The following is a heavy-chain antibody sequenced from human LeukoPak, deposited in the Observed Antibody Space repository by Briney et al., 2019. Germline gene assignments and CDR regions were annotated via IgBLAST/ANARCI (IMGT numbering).Heavy chain of an antibody. V-gene: IGHV5-51*01. CDR1: GYDFTIYW. J-gene: IGHJ4*02. CDR3: ARRYYYDSSGYVDY. Sequence: GESLKISCKGPGYDFTIYWIGWVRQMPGKGLEWMGIIYPGDSDTRYSPSFQGQVTISAGKSISTAYLQWSSLKASDTAMYFCARRYYYDSSGYVDYWGQGTLVTVSS. CDR2: IYPGDSDT. D-gene: IGHD3-22*01.